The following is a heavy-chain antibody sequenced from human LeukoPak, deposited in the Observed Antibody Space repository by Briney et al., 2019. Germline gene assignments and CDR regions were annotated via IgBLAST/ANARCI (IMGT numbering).Heavy chain of an antibody. Sequence: SPSETLSLTCTVSGGSISSYYWNWIRQPPGKGLEWIGYIYYSGSTNYNPSLKSRVTISVDTSKNQFSLKPSSVTAADTAVYYCARDTSGTLDYWGQGTLVTVSS. CDR2: IYYSGST. D-gene: IGHD1-1*01. V-gene: IGHV4-59*01. CDR1: GGSISSYY. CDR3: ARDTSGTLDY. J-gene: IGHJ4*02.